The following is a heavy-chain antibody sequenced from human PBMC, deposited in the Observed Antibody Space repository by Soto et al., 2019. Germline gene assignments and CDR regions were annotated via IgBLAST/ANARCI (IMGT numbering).Heavy chain of an antibody. Sequence: QVQLVQSGAEVKKPGASVKVSCKASGYTFTSYYMHWVRQAPGQGLECMGIINPSGGSTSYAQKFQGRVTMTRATSTSTVYKELSSLSSEDTAVYYCARDAVRGALTRWFDPWGQGTLVTVSS. CDR2: INPSGGST. D-gene: IGHD3-10*01. J-gene: IGHJ5*02. V-gene: IGHV1-46*01. CDR3: ARDAVRGALTRWFDP. CDR1: GYTFTSYY.